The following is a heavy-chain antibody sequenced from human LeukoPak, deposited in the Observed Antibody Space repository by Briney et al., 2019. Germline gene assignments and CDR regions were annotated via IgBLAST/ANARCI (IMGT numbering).Heavy chain of an antibody. D-gene: IGHD3-22*01. CDR3: ARDAVAYYYDSSGYHDAFDI. V-gene: IGHV3-53*01. J-gene: IGHJ3*02. Sequence: GGSLRLSCAASGLTFSSCAMGWVRQAPGKGLEWVSVIYSGGSTYYADSVKGRFTISRDNSKNTLYLQMNSLRAEDTAVYYCARDAVAYYYDSSGYHDAFDIWGQGTMVTVSS. CDR2: IYSGGST. CDR1: GLTFSSCA.